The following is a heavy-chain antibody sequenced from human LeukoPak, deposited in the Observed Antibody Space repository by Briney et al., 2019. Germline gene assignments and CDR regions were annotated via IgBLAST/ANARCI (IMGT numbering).Heavy chain of an antibody. CDR1: AYTFTYYY. D-gene: IGHD3-10*01. CDR2: INPNSGGT. V-gene: IGHV1-2*02. CDR3: ARHRALYGDNYYGFCYCDH. J-gene: IGHJ4*02. Sequence: ASVTVSFTPAAYTFTYYYSCGVRQAPGQGLEWKGWINPNSGGTNYAQKFQGRVTITRDTAISTAYMELSRVSADDTAVYYCARHRALYGDNYYGFCYCDHWGQGTLVTVSS.